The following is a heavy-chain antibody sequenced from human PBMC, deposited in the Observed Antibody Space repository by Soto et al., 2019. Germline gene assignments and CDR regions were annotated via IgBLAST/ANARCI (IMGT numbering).Heavy chain of an antibody. J-gene: IGHJ6*02. D-gene: IGHD3-10*01. Sequence: QVTLKESGPVMVKATETLAVTCTVSGLSLSNARMAVSWIRQPPGKALEWLAHIFSTDEKSYNTSLKTRLTIPNDTSRSHVVLTMTNLDPVYTATSFCVQFTMLRGELSNYYYVMDVSCQGTTVNASS. CDR3: VQFTMLRGELSNYYYVMDV. V-gene: IGHV2-26*01. CDR2: IFSTDEK. CDR1: GLSLSNARMA.